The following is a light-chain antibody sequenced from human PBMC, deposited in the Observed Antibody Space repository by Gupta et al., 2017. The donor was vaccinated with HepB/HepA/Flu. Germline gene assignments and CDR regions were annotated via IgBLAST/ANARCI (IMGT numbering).Light chain of an antibody. CDR1: SSNIGAGYD. Sequence: QSVLTQPPSVPGPPVQSVTISCTGCSSNIGAGYDVLWYQQLPGTAPKPLIYGHSNRASGVPDRFAGSRSGSSATRTITGLQAEDEADYYCKSYDSSLSGTRVVFGGGTKLTVL. CDR3: KSYDSSLSGTRVV. J-gene: IGLJ2*01. CDR2: GHS. V-gene: IGLV1-40*01.